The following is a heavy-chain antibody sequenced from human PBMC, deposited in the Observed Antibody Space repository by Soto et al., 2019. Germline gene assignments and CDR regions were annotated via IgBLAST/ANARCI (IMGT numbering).Heavy chain of an antibody. J-gene: IGHJ3*01. CDR2: IYYSGST. D-gene: IGHD6-19*01. V-gene: IGHV4-39*01. CDR1: GGSISSSSYY. Sequence: SETLSLTCTVSGGSISSSSYYWGWIRQPPGKGLEWIGSIYYSGSTYYNPSLKSRVTISVDTSKNQFSLKLSSVTAADTAVYYCARPSSGWYLAFDFSGQGTMVTVSS. CDR3: ARPSSGWYLAFDF.